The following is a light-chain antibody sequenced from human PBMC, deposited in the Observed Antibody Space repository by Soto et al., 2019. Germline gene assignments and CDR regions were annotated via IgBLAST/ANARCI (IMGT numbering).Light chain of an antibody. CDR2: RDN. CDR3: TAWDGGPNARV. Sequence: QAVLTQPPSASGTPGQRVTISCSGSSSDIGSNTVNWYQQLPGTAPKLLIYRDNHRPSGIPDRFSGSKSGTSASLDISGLQSEDEADYYCTAWDGGPNARVFGGGTKLTVL. J-gene: IGLJ3*02. CDR1: SSDIGSNT. V-gene: IGLV1-44*01.